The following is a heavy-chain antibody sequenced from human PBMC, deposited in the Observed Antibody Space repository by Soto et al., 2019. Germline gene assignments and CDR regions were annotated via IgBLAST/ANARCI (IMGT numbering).Heavy chain of an antibody. CDR3: ERGVTEGVDY. Sequence: QVQLVQAGAEVREPGASVKVSCKASGYSFTSLDINWVRQTTGQGLEWMGWMQPSSGRTGYAQKCQCRVTLSRDPSISTAYMELSSLTSDDTAFYYWERGVTEGVDYCGQGTLVIVCS. J-gene: IGHJ4*02. V-gene: IGHV1-8*01. CDR2: MQPSSGRT. CDR1: GYSFTSLD. D-gene: IGHD1-26*01.